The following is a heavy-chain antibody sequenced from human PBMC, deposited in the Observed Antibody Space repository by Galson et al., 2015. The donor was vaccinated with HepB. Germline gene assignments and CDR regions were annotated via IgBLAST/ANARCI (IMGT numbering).Heavy chain of an antibody. D-gene: IGHD2-2*01. V-gene: IGHV1-2*06. CDR1: GFTFIGYF. CDR3: ARDLVPASMSPSGSFHMVV. CDR2: IDPRNGDT. Sequence: SVKVSCKASGFTFIGYFIYWVRHVPGRGLEWMGRIDPRNGDTKYGPKFQGRVSTTRSTSTTTAYLEVGGLTSDDTAVYYCARDLVPASMSPSGSFHMVVWGQGTTITVSS. J-gene: IGHJ6*02.